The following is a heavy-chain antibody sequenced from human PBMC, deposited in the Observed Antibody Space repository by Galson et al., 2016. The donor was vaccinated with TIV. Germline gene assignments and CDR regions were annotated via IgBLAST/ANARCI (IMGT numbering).Heavy chain of an antibody. V-gene: IGHV3-30*04. CDR2: ISYDGNYK. D-gene: IGHD6-19*01. J-gene: IGHJ6*01. Sequence: SLRLSCAASGFTFRSSAMYWVRQAPGKGLQCVAIISYDGNYKYYADSVKGRFTISRDNSMNRLYLQMSSLTPADTALYYCAREDHQYGSGLYSYYYYYGLDIWGQGTTVTVS. CDR1: GFTFRSSA. CDR3: AREDHQYGSGLYSYYYYYGLDI.